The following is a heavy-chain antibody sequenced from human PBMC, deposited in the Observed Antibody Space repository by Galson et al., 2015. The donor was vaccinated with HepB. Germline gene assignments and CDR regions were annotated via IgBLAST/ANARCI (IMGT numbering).Heavy chain of an antibody. D-gene: IGHD4-17*01. V-gene: IGHV3-30*04. J-gene: IGHJ6*02. Sequence: SLRLSCAASGFTFSTYALHWVRRAPGTGLEWVAVISNDGITKYYADSVKGRFTISRDNSKNTLYLQMNNLRTEDTAVYYCARDQGYGDWYYFGMDVWGQGTTVTVSS. CDR3: ARDQGYGDWYYFGMDV. CDR1: GFTFSTYA. CDR2: ISNDGITK.